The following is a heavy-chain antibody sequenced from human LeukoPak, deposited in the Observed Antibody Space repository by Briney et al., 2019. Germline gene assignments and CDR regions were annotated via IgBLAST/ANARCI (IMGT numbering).Heavy chain of an antibody. CDR3: AVKGAVSGSFDY. J-gene: IGHJ4*02. D-gene: IGHD5-12*01. V-gene: IGHV4-4*02. Sequence: SETLSLTCAVSGGSISSSNWWSWVRQSPGKGLEWIGEIYHSGTTNYNPSLKSRVTISVDKSKNQFSPKLSSVTAADTAVYYCAVKGAVSGSFDYWGQGTLVTVSS. CDR1: GGSISSSNW. CDR2: IYHSGTT.